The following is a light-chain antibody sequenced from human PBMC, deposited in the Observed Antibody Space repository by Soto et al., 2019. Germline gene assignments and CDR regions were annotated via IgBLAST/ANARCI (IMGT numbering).Light chain of an antibody. J-gene: IGKJ1*01. V-gene: IGKV1-5*01. CDR1: QSISSW. Sequence: EIQMTQSRSTLSASVADRVTMTCRASQSISSWLAWYQQKPGKAPKLLIYDASSLESGVPSRFSGSGSGTEFTLTISSLQPDDFATYYCQQYNSYSAWTFGQGTKVDIK. CDR2: DAS. CDR3: QQYNSYSAWT.